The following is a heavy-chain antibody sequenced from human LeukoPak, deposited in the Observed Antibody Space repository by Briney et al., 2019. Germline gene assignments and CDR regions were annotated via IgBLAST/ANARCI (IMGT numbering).Heavy chain of an antibody. D-gene: IGHD4-23*01. J-gene: IGHJ4*02. CDR1: GGSISSGSYY. V-gene: IGHV4-61*02. Sequence: SQTLSLTCTVSGGSISSGSYYWSWIRQPAGKGLEWIGRIYTSGSTNYNPSLKSRVTISVDTSKNQFSLKLSSVTAADTAVYYCASSTMVVTPLSDHIDYWGQGTLVTVSS. CDR2: IYTSGST. CDR3: ASSTMVVTPLSDHIDY.